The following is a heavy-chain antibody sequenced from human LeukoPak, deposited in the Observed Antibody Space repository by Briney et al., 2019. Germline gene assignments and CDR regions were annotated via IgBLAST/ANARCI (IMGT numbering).Heavy chain of an antibody. D-gene: IGHD5-18*01. CDR1: GGSISSYY. CDR3: ARGYSYGFLSSDY. CDR2: IYYSGST. J-gene: IGHJ4*02. Sequence: PSETLSLTCTVSGGSISSYYWSWIRQPPGKGLEWIGHIYYSGSTNYNPSLKSRVTISVDTSKNQFSLKLSSVTAADTAVYYCARGYSYGFLSSDYWGKGTLVTVSS. V-gene: IGHV4-59*01.